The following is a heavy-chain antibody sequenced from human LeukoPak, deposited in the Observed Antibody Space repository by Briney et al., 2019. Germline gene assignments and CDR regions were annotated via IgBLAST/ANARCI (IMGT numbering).Heavy chain of an antibody. V-gene: IGHV5-51*01. CDR1: GYRFTSYW. CDR2: IYPGDSDT. CDR3: ARLYYYDTSGYHKGGFDY. Sequence: GESLKISCKGSGYRFTSYWIGWVRQMPGKGLEWMGIIYPGDSDTRYSPSFQGQVTISADKSISTAYLQWSSLKASDTAMYYCARLYYYDTSGYHKGGFDYWGQGTLVTVSS. D-gene: IGHD3-22*01. J-gene: IGHJ4*02.